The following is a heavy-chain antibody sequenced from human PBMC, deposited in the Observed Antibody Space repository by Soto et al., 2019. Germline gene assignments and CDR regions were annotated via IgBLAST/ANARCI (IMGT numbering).Heavy chain of an antibody. CDR3: AKLRGDYTVFDS. D-gene: IGHD4-17*01. CDR2: IKQDGSVK. Sequence: PXGSLILSCAPAGVTFSNYWMSWVRQAPGQGLEWVASIKQDGSVKHYVDSVKGRFTISRDNAEKSLHLQMNSLRAEDTAVYYCAKLRGDYTVFDSWGQGARVTVSS. V-gene: IGHV3-7*03. CDR1: GVTFSNYW. J-gene: IGHJ4*02.